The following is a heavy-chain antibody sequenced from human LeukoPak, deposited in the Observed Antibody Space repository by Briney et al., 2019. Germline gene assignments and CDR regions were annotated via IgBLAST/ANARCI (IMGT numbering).Heavy chain of an antibody. CDR2: INPNSGGT. D-gene: IGHD5-18*01. J-gene: IGHJ4*02. CDR1: GYTFTGYY. Sequence: ASVKVSCKASGYTFTGYYMHWVRQAPGQGLEWMGWINPNSGGTNYAQKFQGRVTITRDTSISTAYMELSRLRSDDTAVYYCARVHGSRGLPEYYFDYWGQGTLVTVSS. CDR3: ARVHGSRGLPEYYFDY. V-gene: IGHV1-2*02.